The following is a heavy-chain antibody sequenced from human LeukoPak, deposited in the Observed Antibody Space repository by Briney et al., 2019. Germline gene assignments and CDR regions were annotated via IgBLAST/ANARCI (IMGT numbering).Heavy chain of an antibody. CDR1: GFGVSSVY. J-gene: IGHJ3*01. CDR2: LYSGGNA. V-gene: IGHV3-66*01. Sequence: GGSLRLSCAASGFGVSSVYMTWVRQAPRKGLELVSVLYSGGNAYYGDSVKGRFTISRGNSKNTLYLQMDSLTAEDTAVYYCARELVGTMAFDVWGQGTMVTVSS. D-gene: IGHD3-10*01. CDR3: ARELVGTMAFDV.